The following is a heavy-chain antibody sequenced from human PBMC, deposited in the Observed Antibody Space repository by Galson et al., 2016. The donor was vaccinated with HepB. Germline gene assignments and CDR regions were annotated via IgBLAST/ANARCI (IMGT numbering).Heavy chain of an antibody. D-gene: IGHD3-22*01. CDR1: GFTFSDYY. Sequence: SLRLSCAASGFTFSDYYMNWIRQAPGKGLEWVSYISSSGSTTYYADSVKGRFTISRDNAKNSLYLQMNSLRAEDTAVYYCARDKVAWSYYYDSSGSGNAFDIWGQGTMVTVSS. J-gene: IGHJ3*02. CDR2: ISSSGSTT. V-gene: IGHV3-11*01. CDR3: ARDKVAWSYYYDSSGSGNAFDI.